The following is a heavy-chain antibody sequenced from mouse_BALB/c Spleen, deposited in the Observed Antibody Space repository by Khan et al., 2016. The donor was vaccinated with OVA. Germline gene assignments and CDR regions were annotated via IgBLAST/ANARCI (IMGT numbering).Heavy chain of an antibody. Sequence: QIQLVQSGPELKKPGETVKISCKASGYTFTNYGMNWVKQAPGKGLKWMGWINTYTGQPTYAADFKGLFAFSLETSASTAYSQTNNLTNEHTTTFYWARTNSYGCFNVWGARTTVTISS. D-gene: IGHD4-1*02. V-gene: IGHV9-3-1*01. CDR3: ARTNSYGCFNV. CDR1: GYTFTNYG. CDR2: INTYTGQP. J-gene: IGHJ1*01.